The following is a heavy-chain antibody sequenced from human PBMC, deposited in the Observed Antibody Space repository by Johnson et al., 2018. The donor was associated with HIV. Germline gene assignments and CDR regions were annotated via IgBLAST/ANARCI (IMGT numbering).Heavy chain of an antibody. CDR1: GFTVSSNY. CDR2: IYSGGST. V-gene: IGHV3-53*01. CDR3: TTLYYNFWSGYYGESFDI. J-gene: IGHJ3*02. D-gene: IGHD3-3*01. Sequence: VQLVESGGGLIQPAGSLRLSCAASGFTVSSNYMSWVRQAPGKGLEWVSVIYSGGSTYYADSVKGRFTISRDNSKNTLYLQMNSLKIEDTAVYYCTTLYYNFWSGYYGESFDIWGQGTMVTVSS.